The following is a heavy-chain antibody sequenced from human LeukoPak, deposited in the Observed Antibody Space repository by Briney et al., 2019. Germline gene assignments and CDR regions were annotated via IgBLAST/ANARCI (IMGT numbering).Heavy chain of an antibody. D-gene: IGHD3-22*01. CDR1: GGTFSSYA. J-gene: IGHJ4*02. CDR2: IIPIFGTA. V-gene: IGHV1-69*05. Sequence: SVKVSCKASGGTFSSYAINWVRQAPGQGLEWMGRIIPIFGTANYAQKFQGRVTITTDESTSTAYMELSSLRSEDTAVYYCARDYYYDSSGYYYVIDYWGQGTLVTVSS. CDR3: ARDYYYDSSGYYYVIDY.